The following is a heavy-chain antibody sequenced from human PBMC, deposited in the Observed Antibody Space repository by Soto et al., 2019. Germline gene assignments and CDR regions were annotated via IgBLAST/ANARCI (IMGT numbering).Heavy chain of an antibody. CDR2: IYYSGST. J-gene: IGHJ4*02. Sequence: SETLSLTCTVSGGSISSYYWSWIRQPPGKGLERIGYIYYSGSTNYNPSLKSRVTISVDTSKNQFSLKLSSVTAADTAVYYCARGAGSSGWYGYFDYWGQGTLVTVS. CDR1: GGSISSYY. CDR3: ARGAGSSGWYGYFDY. D-gene: IGHD6-19*01. V-gene: IGHV4-59*01.